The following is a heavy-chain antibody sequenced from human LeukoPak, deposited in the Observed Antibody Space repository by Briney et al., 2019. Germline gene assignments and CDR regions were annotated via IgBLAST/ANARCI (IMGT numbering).Heavy chain of an antibody. CDR2: IYTNVGGT. Sequence: GSVNASCTASGYTFTGYYMHWVRPAPEEGLECMGWIYTNVGGTNYARKFQVRSTKTWDTPISTASRDLTRLRSGAPVCYYLARADIVVVPAASHFEYWGQRKLVTVSS. J-gene: IGHJ4*02. CDR1: GYTFTGYY. CDR3: ARADIVVVPAASHFEY. D-gene: IGHD2-2*01. V-gene: IGHV1-2*07.